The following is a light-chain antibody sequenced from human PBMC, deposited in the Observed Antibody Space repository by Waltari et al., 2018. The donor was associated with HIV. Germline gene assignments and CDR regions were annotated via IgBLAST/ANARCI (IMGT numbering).Light chain of an antibody. CDR2: RNN. CDR3: AAWGNSLSLL. CDR1: SSNIGSNY. V-gene: IGLV1-47*01. J-gene: IGLJ2*01. Sequence: QSVLTQPPSASATPGQRVTISCSGRSSNIGSNYVYWYQQLPGTAPKLLLYRNNQRPSGVPDRFSGSKSGISASLAISGLRSEDEADYYCAAWGNSLSLLFGGGTKLTVL.